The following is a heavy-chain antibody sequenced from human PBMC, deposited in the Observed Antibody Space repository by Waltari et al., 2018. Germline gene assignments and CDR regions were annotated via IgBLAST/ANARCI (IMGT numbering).Heavy chain of an antibody. CDR3: ARRDGYGAIRY. Sequence: QVQLVQSGAEVKKPGASVKVSCKASGYTFTGYYMHWVRQAPGQGLEWMGWINTNRGGTNYAQKFQGRVTMTRDTSISTAYMELSRLRSDDTAVYYCARRDGYGAIRYWGQGTLVTVSS. CDR1: GYTFTGYY. CDR2: INTNRGGT. D-gene: IGHD5-12*01. V-gene: IGHV1-2*02. J-gene: IGHJ4*02.